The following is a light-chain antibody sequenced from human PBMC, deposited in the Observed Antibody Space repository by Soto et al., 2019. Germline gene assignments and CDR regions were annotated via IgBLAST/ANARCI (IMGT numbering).Light chain of an antibody. V-gene: IGLV2-23*01. Sequence: QSVLTQPASVSGSPGQSISISCTGTSGDVGGYGLVSWYQQHPGKAPKLIIHEANKRPSGVSNRFSGSKSGNTASLTISGLQAEDEADYYCCSYAGSSTYVFGTGTKLTVL. CDR2: EAN. CDR1: SGDVGGYGL. CDR3: CSYAGSSTYV. J-gene: IGLJ1*01.